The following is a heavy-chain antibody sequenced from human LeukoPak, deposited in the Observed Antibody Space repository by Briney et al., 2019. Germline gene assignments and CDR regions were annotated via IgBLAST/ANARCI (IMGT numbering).Heavy chain of an antibody. CDR1: GYTFTGYY. J-gene: IGHJ6*02. D-gene: IGHD3-22*01. Sequence: ASVKVSCKASGYTFTGYYMHWVRQAPGQGLEWMGWINPNSGVTIYAQKFQGRVTMTRDTSISIAYMELSRLRSDDTAVYYCASTPYYDSSGYYRYYYGMDVWGQGTTVTVSS. CDR3: ASTPYYDSSGYYRYYYGMDV. CDR2: INPNSGVT. V-gene: IGHV1-2*02.